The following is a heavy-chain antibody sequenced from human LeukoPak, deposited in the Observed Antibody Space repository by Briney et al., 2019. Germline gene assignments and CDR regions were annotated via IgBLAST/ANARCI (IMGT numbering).Heavy chain of an antibody. CDR3: ARRHRGSGGWYLYYFDY. CDR1: GYTFTSYG. Sequence: GASVKVSCTASGYTFTSYGISWVRQAPGQGLEWMGWISAYNGNTNYAQKLQGRVTMTTDTSTSTAYMELRSLRSDDTAVYYCARRHRGSGGWYLYYFDYWGQGTLVTVSS. D-gene: IGHD6-19*01. V-gene: IGHV1-18*01. CDR2: ISAYNGNT. J-gene: IGHJ4*02.